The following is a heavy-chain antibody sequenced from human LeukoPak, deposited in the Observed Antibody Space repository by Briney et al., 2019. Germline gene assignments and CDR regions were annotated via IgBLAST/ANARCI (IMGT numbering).Heavy chain of an antibody. Sequence: PGGSLRLSCAASGFTFDDYAMHWVRQAPGKGLEWVSGISWNSGSIGYADSVKGRFTISRDNAKNSLYLQMNSPRAEDTALYYCAKDGGYDHSFYFDYWGQGTLVTVSS. CDR1: GFTFDDYA. D-gene: IGHD5-12*01. V-gene: IGHV3-9*01. CDR2: ISWNSGSI. J-gene: IGHJ4*02. CDR3: AKDGGYDHSFYFDY.